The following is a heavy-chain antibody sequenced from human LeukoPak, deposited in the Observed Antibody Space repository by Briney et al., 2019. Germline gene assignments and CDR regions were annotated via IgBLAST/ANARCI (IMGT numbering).Heavy chain of an antibody. D-gene: IGHD6-19*01. V-gene: IGHV3-23*01. J-gene: IGHJ4*02. CDR2: ISGSGGST. CDR1: GFTFSSYA. CDR3: AKTPYSSGWYYFDY. Sequence: GGSLRLSCAASGFTFSSYATSWVRQAPGKGLEWVSAISGSGGSTYYADSVKGRFTISRDNSKNTLYLQMNSLRAEDTAVYYCAKTPYSSGWYYFDYWGQGTLVTVSS.